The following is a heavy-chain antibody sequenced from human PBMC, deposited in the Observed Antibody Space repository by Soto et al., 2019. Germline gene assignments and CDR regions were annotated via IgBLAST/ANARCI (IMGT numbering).Heavy chain of an antibody. Sequence: SETLSLTCTVFGGSISNYYCSWIRQPPGKGLEWIGYIYYSGSTNYNPSLKSRVTISVDTSKNQFSLKLSSVTAADTAVYYCARAYHSSSWNFDLWGRGTLVNVSS. CDR3: ARAYHSSSWNFDL. D-gene: IGHD6-13*01. V-gene: IGHV4-59*01. J-gene: IGHJ2*01. CDR1: GGSISNYY. CDR2: IYYSGST.